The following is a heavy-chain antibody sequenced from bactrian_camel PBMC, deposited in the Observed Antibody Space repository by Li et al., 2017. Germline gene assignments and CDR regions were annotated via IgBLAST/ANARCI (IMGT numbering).Heavy chain of an antibody. CDR2: ISDVGYK. CDR3: ATRRSYCFGHSCLREGDIDT. J-gene: IGHJ4*01. D-gene: IGHD1*01. CDR1: EHAVA. V-gene: IGHV3S53*01. Sequence: VQLVESGGGSVQAGGSLTVTCVASEHAVATEWFRQVPGKQREGVASISDVGYKYYDGWTRDRFTISQGDALNTVLLRMDRLIPEDTAMYYCATRRSYCFGHSCLREGDIDTWGQGTQVTVS.